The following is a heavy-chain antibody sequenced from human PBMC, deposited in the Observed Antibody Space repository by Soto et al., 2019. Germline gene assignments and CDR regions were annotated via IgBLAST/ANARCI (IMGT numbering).Heavy chain of an antibody. D-gene: IGHD6-19*01. J-gene: IGHJ4*02. CDR3: ARVPSSQVAADFDY. CDR2: ISAYNGNT. V-gene: IGHV1-18*01. Sequence: ASVKVSCKTSGGNFNNYGISWVRQAPGQGLEWMGWISAYNGNTNYAQKLQGRVTMTTDTSTSTAYMELRSLRSDDTAVYYCARVPSSQVAADFDYWGQGTLVTVSS. CDR1: GGNFNNYG.